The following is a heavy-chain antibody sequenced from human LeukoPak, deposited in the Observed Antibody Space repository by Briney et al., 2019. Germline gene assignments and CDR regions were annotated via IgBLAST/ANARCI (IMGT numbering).Heavy chain of an antibody. CDR1: GYTFTSYG. Sequence: ASVTASCKASGYTFTSYGISWVRQAPGQGLEWMGWISAYNGNTNYAQKLQGRVTMTTDTSTSTAYMELRSLRSDDTAVYYCARDRRRFGELLYVHNWFDPWGQGTLVTVSS. D-gene: IGHD3-10*01. CDR2: ISAYNGNT. J-gene: IGHJ5*02. CDR3: ARDRRRFGELLYVHNWFDP. V-gene: IGHV1-18*01.